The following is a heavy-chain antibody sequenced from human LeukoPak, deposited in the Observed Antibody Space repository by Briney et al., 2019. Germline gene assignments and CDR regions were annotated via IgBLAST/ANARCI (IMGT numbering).Heavy chain of an antibody. V-gene: IGHV3-74*03. D-gene: IGHD2-21*01. CDR2: INKDGSST. Sequence: GGSLRLSCAASGFTFSSYWMHWVRQAPGKGLVWVSRINKDGSSTMYADSVKGRFTISRDNAKNTLFLQMNSLRAEDTAVYYCARESPHSDYWGQGTLVTVSS. J-gene: IGHJ4*02. CDR1: GFTFSSYW. CDR3: ARESPHSDY.